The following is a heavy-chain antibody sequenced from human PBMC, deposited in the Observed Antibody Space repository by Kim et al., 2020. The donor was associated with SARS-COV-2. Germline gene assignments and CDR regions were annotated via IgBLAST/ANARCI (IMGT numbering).Heavy chain of an antibody. Sequence: SVKVSCKASGGTFSSYAISWVRQAPGQGLEWMGGIIPIFGTANYAQKFQGRVTITADESTSTAYMELSSLRSEDTAVYYCARVGSMPLWFGELFLQNDNYYYYGMDVWGQGTTVTVSS. CDR3: ARVGSMPLWFGELFLQNDNYYYYGMDV. CDR1: GGTFSSYA. J-gene: IGHJ6*02. CDR2: IIPIFGTA. D-gene: IGHD3-10*01. V-gene: IGHV1-69*13.